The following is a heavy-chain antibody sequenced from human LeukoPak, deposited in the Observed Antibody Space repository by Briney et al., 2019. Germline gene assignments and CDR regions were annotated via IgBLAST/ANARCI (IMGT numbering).Heavy chain of an antibody. D-gene: IGHD3-22*01. Sequence: PSETLSLTCTVSGGSINTLYWSWIRQSPGKGLEWIGYIFYTGSINYNPSLRGRVTISVDTSKSQFSLRLSSVTAADTAVYYCARSYSASYDSPAGWFDPWGQGTLVTVSS. V-gene: IGHV4-59*08. J-gene: IGHJ5*02. CDR1: GGSINTLY. CDR2: IFYTGSI. CDR3: ARSYSASYDSPAGWFDP.